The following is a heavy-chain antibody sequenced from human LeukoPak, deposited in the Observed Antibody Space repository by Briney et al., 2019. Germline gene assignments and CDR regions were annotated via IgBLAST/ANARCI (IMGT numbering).Heavy chain of an antibody. J-gene: IGHJ6*02. CDR3: AREVRTGYFLYGMDV. Sequence: PGGSLRLSCAASGFTFSNYWMSWVRQAPGKGLEWVANIKQDGSEKYYVDSVKGRFTISRDNAKNSLFLQMNSLRAEETAVYYCAREVRTGYFLYGMDVWGQGTTVTVSS. CDR2: IKQDGSEK. D-gene: IGHD3/OR15-3a*01. CDR1: GFTFSNYW. V-gene: IGHV3-7*01.